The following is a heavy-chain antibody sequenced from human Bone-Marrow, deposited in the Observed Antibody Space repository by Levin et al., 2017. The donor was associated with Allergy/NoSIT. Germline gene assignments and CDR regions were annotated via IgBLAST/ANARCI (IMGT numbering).Heavy chain of an antibody. V-gene: IGHV3-48*01. CDR3: ARILGYCSGGSCYTGAHYYFDY. J-gene: IGHJ4*02. CDR1: GFTFSSYS. CDR2: ISSSSSTI. Sequence: GGSLRLSCAASGFTFSSYSMNWVRQAPGKGLEWVSYISSSSSTIYYADSVKGRFTISRDNAKNSLYLQMNSLRAEDTAVYYCARILGYCSGGSCYTGAHYYFDYWGQGTLVTVSS. D-gene: IGHD2-15*01.